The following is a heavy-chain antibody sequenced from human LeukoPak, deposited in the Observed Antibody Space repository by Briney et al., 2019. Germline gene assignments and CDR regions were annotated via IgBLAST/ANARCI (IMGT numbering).Heavy chain of an antibody. J-gene: IGHJ4*02. CDR3: ARGRGGPTGLNYFDY. Sequence: GGSLRLSCAASGFTFSSYALSWVRQPPGKGWKWSPGISGSGGSTYYADSVKGRFTISRDNSKNTLYLQMSSLRAEDTAVYYCARGRGGPTGLNYFDYWGQGTLVTVSS. CDR2: ISGSGGST. D-gene: IGHD1-1*01. CDR1: GFTFSSYA. V-gene: IGHV3-23*01.